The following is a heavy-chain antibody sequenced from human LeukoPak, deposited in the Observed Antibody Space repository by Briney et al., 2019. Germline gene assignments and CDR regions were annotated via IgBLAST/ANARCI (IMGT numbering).Heavy chain of an antibody. CDR2: FDPEDGET. CDR3: TCGYCSSTSCYSWFDP. CDR1: GYTLTELS. D-gene: IGHD2-2*03. J-gene: IGHJ5*02. V-gene: IGHV1-24*01. Sequence: ASVKVSCKVSGYTLTELSMHWVRQAPGKGLEWMGGFDPEDGETIYAQKFQGRVTMTEDTSTDTAYMELSSLRSEDTAVFYCTCGYCSSTSCYSWFDPWGQGTLVTVSS.